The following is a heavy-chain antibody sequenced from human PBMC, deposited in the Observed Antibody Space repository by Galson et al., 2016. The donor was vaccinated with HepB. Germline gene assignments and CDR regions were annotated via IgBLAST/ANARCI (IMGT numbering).Heavy chain of an antibody. D-gene: IGHD3-22*01. Sequence: LRLSCAASGFSFSSYWMYWVRQAPGQGLVWVSHIDTDGRSSYYADSVKGRFTISRDNSKNTLYLQMNSLRPEDTAVYYCVKEHHSRGYGAYFDDWGQGTLVTVSS. CDR1: GFSFSSYW. CDR2: IDTDGRSS. J-gene: IGHJ4*02. V-gene: IGHV3-74*01. CDR3: VKEHHSRGYGAYFDD.